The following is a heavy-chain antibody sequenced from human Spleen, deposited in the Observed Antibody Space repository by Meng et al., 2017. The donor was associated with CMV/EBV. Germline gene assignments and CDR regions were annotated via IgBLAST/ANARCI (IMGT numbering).Heavy chain of an antibody. J-gene: IGHJ4*02. CDR1: GFTFNDYA. D-gene: IGHD3-3*01. CDR2: ISYDGINK. Sequence: GGSLRLSCAASGFTFNDYAMHWVRQAPGKGLEWVAVISYDGINKFYADSVKGRFTISRDNTKNSLFLQMDSLRAEDTAVYYCAGANYDFWSGYYSGNFDYWGQGTLVTVSS. CDR3: AGANYDFWSGYYSGNFDY. V-gene: IGHV3-30-3*01.